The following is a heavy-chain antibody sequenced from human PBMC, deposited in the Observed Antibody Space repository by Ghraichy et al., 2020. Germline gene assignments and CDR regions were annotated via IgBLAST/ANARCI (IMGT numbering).Heavy chain of an antibody. Sequence: GGSLRLSCAASGFSFSSYAMHWVRQAPGKGLEWVAMVAHDGTNGDYADSVKGRFTISRDNSKNPQYLDMNSLRGYDTAVYYCARDVSSNGGKSGWFDPWGQGTLVIVSS. V-gene: IGHV3-30*04. CDR2: VAHDGTNG. CDR1: GFSFSSYA. J-gene: IGHJ5*02. CDR3: ARDVSSNGGKSGWFDP. D-gene: IGHD4-23*01.